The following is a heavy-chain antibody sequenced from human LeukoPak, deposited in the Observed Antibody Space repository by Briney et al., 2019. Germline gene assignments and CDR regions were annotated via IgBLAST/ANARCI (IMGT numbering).Heavy chain of an antibody. J-gene: IGHJ6*02. CDR2: INYSGST. CDR3: AIRSGRNYYGVDV. CDR1: GGSISSSNYY. V-gene: IGHV4-39*07. D-gene: IGHD1-26*01. Sequence: KHSETLSLTCTVSGGSISSSNYYWGWIRQPPGKGLEWIASINYSGSTYYNPSLKSRVTISLDTSKNLFSLKLSSVTVADTAVYYCAIRSGRNYYGVDVWGQGTTVTVSS.